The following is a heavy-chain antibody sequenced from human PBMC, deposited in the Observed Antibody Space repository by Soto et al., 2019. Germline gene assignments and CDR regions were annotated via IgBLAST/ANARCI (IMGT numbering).Heavy chain of an antibody. D-gene: IGHD3-3*01. Sequence: QVQLVQSGAEVKKPGSSVKVSCKASGGTFSSYAISWVRQAPGQGLGWMGGIIPIFGTANYAQKFQGRVTITADKSTSTAYMELSSLRSEDTAVYYCAREGTVWSGYPQLLNWFDPWGQGTLVTVSS. V-gene: IGHV1-69*06. CDR2: IIPIFGTA. CDR3: AREGTVWSGYPQLLNWFDP. J-gene: IGHJ5*02. CDR1: GGTFSSYA.